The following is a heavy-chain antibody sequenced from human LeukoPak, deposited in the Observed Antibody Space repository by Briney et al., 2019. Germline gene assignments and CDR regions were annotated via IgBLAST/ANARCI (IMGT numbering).Heavy chain of an antibody. CDR3: ARGARGTTYYYYMDV. CDR2: IKQDGSEK. CDR1: GFTFSSYW. V-gene: IGHV3-7*01. J-gene: IGHJ6*03. Sequence: PGGSLRLSCAASGFTFSSYWMSWVRQAPGKGLEWVANIKQDGSEKYYVDSVKGRFTISRDNAKNSLYLQMNSLRAEDTAVYYCARGARGTTYYYYMDVWGKGTTVTVSS. D-gene: IGHD2-2*01.